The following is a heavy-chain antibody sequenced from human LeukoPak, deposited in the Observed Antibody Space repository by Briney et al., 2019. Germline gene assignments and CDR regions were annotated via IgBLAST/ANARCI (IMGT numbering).Heavy chain of an antibody. V-gene: IGHV3-9*03. CDR3: AKDIFPVQLELGDAFDI. CDR2: ISWNSGSI. CDR1: GFTFDDYA. J-gene: IGHJ3*02. Sequence: GRSLRLSCAASGFTFDDYAMHWVRQAPGKGLEWVSGISWNSGSIGYADSVKGRFTISRDNAKNSLYLQMNSLRAEDMALYYCAKDIFPVQLELGDAFDIWGQGTMVTVSS. D-gene: IGHD1-1*01.